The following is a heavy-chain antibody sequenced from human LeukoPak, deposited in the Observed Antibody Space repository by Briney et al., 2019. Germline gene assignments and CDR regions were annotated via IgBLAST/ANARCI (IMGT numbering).Heavy chain of an antibody. J-gene: IGHJ5*02. CDR1: GFTFSTSS. Sequence: GGSLRLSCAASGFTFSTSSMNWVRQAPGKGLEWVSSISSRSDHIYYADSVKGRFTISRDNAKNSLYLQMNSLGAEDTAVYYCATLDRGGWFDPWGQGTLVTVSS. CDR2: ISSRSDHI. D-gene: IGHD3-16*01. V-gene: IGHV3-21*01. CDR3: ATLDRGGWFDP.